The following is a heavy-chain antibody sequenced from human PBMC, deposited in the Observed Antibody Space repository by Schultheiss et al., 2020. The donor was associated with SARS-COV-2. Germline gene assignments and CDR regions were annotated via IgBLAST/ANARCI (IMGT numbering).Heavy chain of an antibody. CDR2: IYHSGST. CDR3: ANSAAGTSEYFQH. J-gene: IGHJ1*01. V-gene: IGHV4-30-2*01. Sequence: SETLSLTCTVSGGSISSGGYSWSWIRQPPGKGLEWIGYIYHSGSTYYNPSLKSRVTISVDKSKNQFSLKLSSVTAADTAVYYCANSAAGTSEYFQHWGQGTLVTVSS. D-gene: IGHD6-13*01. CDR1: GGSISSGGYS.